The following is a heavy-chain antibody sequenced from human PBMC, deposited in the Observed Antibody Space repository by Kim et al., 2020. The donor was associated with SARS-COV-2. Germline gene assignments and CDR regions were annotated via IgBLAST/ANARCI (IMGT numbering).Heavy chain of an antibody. J-gene: IGHJ4*02. D-gene: IGHD5-18*01. V-gene: IGHV3-21*01. Sequence: YCADSVKGRFTTSTANARNSRLLQMNSLRAEDTAVYYCARSVETTMVFVDKWGQGTLVTVSS. CDR3: ARSVETTMVFVDK.